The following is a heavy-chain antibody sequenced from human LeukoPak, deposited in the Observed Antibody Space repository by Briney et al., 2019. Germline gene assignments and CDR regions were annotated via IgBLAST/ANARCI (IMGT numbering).Heavy chain of an antibody. V-gene: IGHV3-53*01. D-gene: IGHD3-22*01. CDR2: IYSGGST. CDR3: ARDVRSGYSFDY. Sequence: GGSLRLSCAASGFTVSSNYMSWVRQAPGKGLEWVSVIYSGGSTYYADSVKGRFTISRDNSKNTLYLKMNSLRAEDTAVYYCARDVRSGYSFDYWGQGTLVTVSS. J-gene: IGHJ4*02. CDR1: GFTVSSNY.